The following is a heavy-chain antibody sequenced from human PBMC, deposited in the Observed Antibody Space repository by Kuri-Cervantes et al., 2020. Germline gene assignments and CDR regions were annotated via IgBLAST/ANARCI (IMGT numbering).Heavy chain of an antibody. CDR2: ISGYNGNT. V-gene: IGHV1-18*01. Sequence: ASVKVSCKASGYIFTDFGISWVRQAPGQGLVWMGWISGYNGNTKYSQKFQDRFTMTTDTSTNTVYMDLRGLTSDDTAIYYCGRDAGSWSSAGWFDPWGQGTLVTVSS. CDR1: GYIFTDFG. CDR3: GRDAGSWSSAGWFDP. D-gene: IGHD6-19*01. J-gene: IGHJ5*02.